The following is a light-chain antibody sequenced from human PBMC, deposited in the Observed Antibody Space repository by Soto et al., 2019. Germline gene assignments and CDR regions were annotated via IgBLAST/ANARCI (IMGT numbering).Light chain of an antibody. V-gene: IGKV3-11*01. CDR1: QSSSSY. Sequence: VVTEGRRTMKKTPGERATLSCRASQSSSSYLSWYQQKPGQAPRLLIYDASNRATGIPARFSGSGSGTDFTLTISSLEPEDFAAYYCPPRTHRSITSAQPTRLVIK. CDR2: DAS. CDR3: PPRTHRSIT. J-gene: IGKJ5*01.